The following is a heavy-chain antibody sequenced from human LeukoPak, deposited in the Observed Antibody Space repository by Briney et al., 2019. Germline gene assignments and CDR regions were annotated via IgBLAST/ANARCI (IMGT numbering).Heavy chain of an antibody. Sequence: SETLSLTCAVYGGSFSGYYWSWIRQPPGKGLEWIGEINHSGSTSFNPSLKSRVTMSVDTSKNQFSLKLSSVTAADTAVSYCATTYSSGWYFYHGMDVWGQGTTVTVSS. CDR3: ATTYSSGWYFYHGMDV. J-gene: IGHJ6*02. D-gene: IGHD6-19*01. CDR1: GGSFSGYY. V-gene: IGHV4-34*01. CDR2: INHSGST.